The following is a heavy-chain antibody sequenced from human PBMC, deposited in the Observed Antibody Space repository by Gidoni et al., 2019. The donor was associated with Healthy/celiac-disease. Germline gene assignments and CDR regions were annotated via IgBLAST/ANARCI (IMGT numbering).Heavy chain of an antibody. CDR1: GGPFSSYA. D-gene: IGHD2-15*01. J-gene: IGHJ3*02. CDR3: ARTRSKVTVVTADAFDI. V-gene: IGHV1-69*06. Sequence: QVQLVQSGAEVKKPGSSVKVSCKASGGPFSSYANSWVRQAPGQGLEWMGGVIPIFGTANYAQKFQGRVTITADKSTSTSYMELSSLRSEDTAVYYCARTRSKVTVVTADAFDIWGQGTMVTVSS. CDR2: VIPIFGTA.